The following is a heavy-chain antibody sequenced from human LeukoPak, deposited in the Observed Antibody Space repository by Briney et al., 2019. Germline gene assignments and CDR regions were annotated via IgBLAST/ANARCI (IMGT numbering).Heavy chain of an antibody. CDR1: GFTFSSCA. CDR2: ISESGSST. CDR3: AKDVSSTWYLEY. D-gene: IGHD6-13*01. V-gene: IGHV3-23*01. J-gene: IGHJ4*02. Sequence: GGSLRLSCAASGFTFSSCAMNWVRQAPGKGLEWVSTISESGSSTYYADSVKGRFTISRDNSKNTLYLQMDSLRTEDTAVYYCAKDVSSTWYLEYWGQGTLVTVSP.